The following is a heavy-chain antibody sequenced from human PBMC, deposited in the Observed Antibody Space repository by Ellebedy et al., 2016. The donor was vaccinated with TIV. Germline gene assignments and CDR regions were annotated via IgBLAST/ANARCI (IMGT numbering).Heavy chain of an antibody. CDR2: IYSGGST. V-gene: IGHV3-66*01. Sequence: GESLKISCAASGFTVSSNYMSWVRQAPGKGLEWVSVIYSGGSTYYADSVKGRFTISRDNTKNTVYLQMNSMRAEDTAVYYCAREGGSYTHYFDHWGQGTLVTVSS. CDR3: AREGGSYTHYFDH. J-gene: IGHJ4*02. D-gene: IGHD1-26*01. CDR1: GFTVSSNY.